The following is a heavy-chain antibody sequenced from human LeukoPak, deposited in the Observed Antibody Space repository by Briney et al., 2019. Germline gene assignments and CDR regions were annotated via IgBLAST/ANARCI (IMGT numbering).Heavy chain of an antibody. Sequence: PSETLSLTCAVYGGSFSGYYWSWIRQPPGKGLEWIGSIYYSGSTYYNPSLKSRVTISVDTSKNQFSLKLSSVTAADTAVYYCARVYDFWSGSPFDPWGQGTLVTVSS. CDR1: GGSFSGYY. V-gene: IGHV4-34*01. D-gene: IGHD3-3*01. CDR3: ARVYDFWSGSPFDP. CDR2: IYYSGST. J-gene: IGHJ5*02.